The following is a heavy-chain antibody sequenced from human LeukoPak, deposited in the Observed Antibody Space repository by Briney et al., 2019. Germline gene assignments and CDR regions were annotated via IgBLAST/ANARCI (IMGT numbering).Heavy chain of an antibody. CDR1: GGSISSYY. V-gene: IGHV4-59*01. J-gene: IGHJ4*02. CDR3: ARVDGYNYPIDY. CDR2: IYYSGST. Sequence: SETLSLTCTVSGGSISSYYWSWIRHPPGKGLEWIGYIYYSGSTNYNPSLKSRVTISVDTSKNQFSLKLSSVTAADTAVYYCARVDGYNYPIDYWGQGTLVTVSS. D-gene: IGHD5-24*01.